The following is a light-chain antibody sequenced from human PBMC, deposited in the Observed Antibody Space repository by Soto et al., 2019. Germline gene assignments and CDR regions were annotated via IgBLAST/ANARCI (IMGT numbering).Light chain of an antibody. CDR1: QGLVYSDGNTY. Sequence: DVVMTQSPLSLPVTLGQPATISCRSSQGLVYSDGNTYLSWFQQRPGQSPRRLISKISIRDSGVPDRFSGSGSGTDFTLNISRVEAEDVGVYYCLQGKRWPWTFGQGTRVEIK. CDR2: KIS. J-gene: IGKJ1*01. CDR3: LQGKRWPWT. V-gene: IGKV2-30*01.